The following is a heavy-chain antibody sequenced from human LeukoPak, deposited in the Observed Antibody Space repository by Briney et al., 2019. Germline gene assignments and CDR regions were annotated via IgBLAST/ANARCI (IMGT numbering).Heavy chain of an antibody. Sequence: GGSLRLSCAASGFTFSDYYMSWIRQAPGKGLEWVSYISSSGSTIYYADSVKGRFTISRDNAKNSLYPQMNSLRAEDTAVYYCGSGSYSSLDYYYYYMDVWGKGTTVTVSS. CDR1: GFTFSDYY. CDR3: GSGSYSSLDYYYYYMDV. D-gene: IGHD3-10*01. J-gene: IGHJ6*03. CDR2: ISSSGSTI. V-gene: IGHV3-11*01.